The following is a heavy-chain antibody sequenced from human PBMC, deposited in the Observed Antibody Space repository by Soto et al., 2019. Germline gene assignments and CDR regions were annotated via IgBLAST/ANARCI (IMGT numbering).Heavy chain of an antibody. D-gene: IGHD2-8*01. CDR1: GASINSHY. J-gene: IGHJ3*02. CDR3: ARRGYYAISAFDI. CDR2: IYYNGST. Sequence: PSETLSLTCTVSGASINSHYWNWIRQPPGKGLEWIGSIYYNGSTYYNPSLKSRVTISVDTSKNQFSLKLSSVTAADTAVYYCARRGYYAISAFDIWGQGTMVTVSS. V-gene: IGHV4-59*08.